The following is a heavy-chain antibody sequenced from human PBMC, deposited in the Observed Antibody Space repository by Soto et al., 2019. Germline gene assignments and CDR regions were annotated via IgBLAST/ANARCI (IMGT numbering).Heavy chain of an antibody. CDR1: GYSFTSYC. CDR2: IYPGDSDT. J-gene: IGHJ4*02. D-gene: IGHD1-1*01. Sequence: PVESLKISCKGSGYSFTSYCIGWVRQMPGKGLEWMGIIYPGDSDTRYSPSFQGQGTISADKSISTAYLQWSSLKASDTAMYYCARSNWNGGVSPYFDYWGQGTLVTVSX. V-gene: IGHV5-51*01. CDR3: ARSNWNGGVSPYFDY.